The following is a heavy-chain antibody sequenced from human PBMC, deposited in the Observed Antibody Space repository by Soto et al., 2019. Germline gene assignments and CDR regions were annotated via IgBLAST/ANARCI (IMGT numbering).Heavy chain of an antibody. D-gene: IGHD6-13*01. J-gene: IGHJ6*02. Sequence: QVQLVQSGAEVKKPGSSVRVSCKASGGTFSSYAISWVRQAPGQGLEWMGGIIPIFGTENYAQKFQGRVTITADESTSTAYMELRSLRSEDTAVYYCARDRIAGSKYYYGMDVWGQGNTVTVSS. CDR1: GGTFSSYA. CDR3: ARDRIAGSKYYYGMDV. CDR2: IIPIFGTE. V-gene: IGHV1-69*01.